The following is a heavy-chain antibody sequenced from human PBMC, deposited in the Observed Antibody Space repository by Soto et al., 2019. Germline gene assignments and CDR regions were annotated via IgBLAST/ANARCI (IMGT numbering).Heavy chain of an antibody. J-gene: IGHJ6*02. Sequence: QVQLVQSGAEVKKPGSSVKVSCKASGGTFSSYAISWVRQAPGQGLAWMGGIIPIVGTANYAQKFQGRVTITADESTSTDYMELRRLRSDDTAVYYGARDSEDIVVVVASVRDYYYYYYGMDVWGQGTTVTVSS. V-gene: IGHV1-69*01. CDR1: GGTFSSYA. D-gene: IGHD2-15*01. CDR3: ARDSEDIVVVVASVRDYYYYYYGMDV. CDR2: IIPIVGTA.